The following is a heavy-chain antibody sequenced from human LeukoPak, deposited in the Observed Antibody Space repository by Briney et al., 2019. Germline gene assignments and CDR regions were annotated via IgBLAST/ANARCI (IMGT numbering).Heavy chain of an antibody. CDR3: AIRRYYGSGSYPYPTLSHYYMDV. D-gene: IGHD3-10*01. V-gene: IGHV1-69*05. CDR1: GYTFSGYY. Sequence: SVKVSCKASGYTFSGYYMHWVRQAPGQGLEWMGRIIPIFGTANYAQKFQGRVTITTDESTSTAYMELSSLRSEDTAVYYCAIRRYYGSGSYPYPTLSHYYMDVWGKGTTVTVSS. CDR2: IIPIFGTA. J-gene: IGHJ6*03.